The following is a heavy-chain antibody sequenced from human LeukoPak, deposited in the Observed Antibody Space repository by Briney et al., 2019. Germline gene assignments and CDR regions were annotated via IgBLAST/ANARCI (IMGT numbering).Heavy chain of an antibody. CDR1: GGSFSGYY. CDR3: ARGRTYYYGSGSYSLHYYFDY. J-gene: IGHJ4*02. V-gene: IGHV4-34*01. D-gene: IGHD3-10*01. Sequence: PSETLSLTCVVYGGSFSGYYWSWIRQPPGKGLEWIGEINHSGSTNYNPSLKSRVTISVHTSKNQFSLKLSSVTAADTAVYYCARGRTYYYGSGSYSLHYYFDYWGQGTLVTVSS. CDR2: INHSGST.